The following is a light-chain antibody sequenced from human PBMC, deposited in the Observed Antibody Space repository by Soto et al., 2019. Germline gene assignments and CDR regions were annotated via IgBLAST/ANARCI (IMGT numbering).Light chain of an antibody. J-gene: IGKJ1*01. CDR2: SAS. CDR3: QLYNNWPPGRT. CDR1: QSVSSN. Sequence: IVMTQSPATLSVSPGETATLSCRASQSVSSNLAWYQQKPGQAPRLLIYSASTRATGIPARFSGSGSGTEFTLTISSLQSEDFAVYYCQLYNNWPPGRTFGQGTKVEIK. V-gene: IGKV3-15*01.